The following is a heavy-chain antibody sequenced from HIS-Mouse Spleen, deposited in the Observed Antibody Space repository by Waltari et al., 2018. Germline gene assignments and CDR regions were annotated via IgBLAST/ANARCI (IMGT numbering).Heavy chain of an antibody. J-gene: IGHJ2*01. CDR1: GGSISSSSYY. V-gene: IGHV4-39*07. CDR3: AREIPYSSSWYDWYFDL. D-gene: IGHD6-13*01. Sequence: QLQLQESGPGLVKPSETLSLTCTVSGGSISSSSYYWGWIRQPPGKGLEWIGSIYYSGSTYYNPSRKSRVTISVDTSKTHFSLKLSSVTAADPAVYYCAREIPYSSSWYDWYFDLWGRGTLVTVSS. CDR2: IYYSGST.